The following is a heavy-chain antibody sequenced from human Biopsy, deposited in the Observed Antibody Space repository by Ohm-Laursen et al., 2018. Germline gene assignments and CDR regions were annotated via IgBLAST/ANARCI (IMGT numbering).Heavy chain of an antibody. V-gene: IGHV4-31*03. CDR3: VRTFRNYDFLDS. Sequence: TLSLTCTVSGASIISGGHFWNWIRQHPGKGLEWIGYIYYSGSTYYNPSLKSRVSISVDTSKNQFSLKLNSVTVADTALYYCVRTFRNYDFLDSWGQGTLVTVSS. CDR1: GASIISGGHF. CDR2: IYYSGST. J-gene: IGHJ1*01. D-gene: IGHD3-22*01.